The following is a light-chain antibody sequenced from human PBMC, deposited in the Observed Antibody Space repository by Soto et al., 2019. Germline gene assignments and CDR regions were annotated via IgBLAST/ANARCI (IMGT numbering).Light chain of an antibody. CDR3: SSYAGNNIFYV. V-gene: IGLV2-8*01. CDR2: EVS. CDR1: SNDVGGYNF. Sequence: QSVLAQPPSASGSPGQSVTISCAGTSNDVGGYNFVSWYQQHPGKAPKLMIFEVSKRPSGVPDRFSGSKSGNTASLTVSGLQAEDEADYYCSSYAGNNIFYVFGTGTKLTV. J-gene: IGLJ1*01.